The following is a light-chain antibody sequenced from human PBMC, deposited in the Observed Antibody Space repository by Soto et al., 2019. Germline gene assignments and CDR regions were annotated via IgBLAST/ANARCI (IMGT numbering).Light chain of an antibody. CDR3: HQHNNWWT. CDR2: GAT. CDR1: QSVGSN. J-gene: IGKJ1*01. V-gene: IGKV3-15*01. Sequence: PGERATLSCRASQSVGSNLAWYQQKPGQAPRLLIHGATTRATGIPARFSGSGSGTEFTLTISSLQSEDFAVYYCHQHNNWWTFGQGTKVDIK.